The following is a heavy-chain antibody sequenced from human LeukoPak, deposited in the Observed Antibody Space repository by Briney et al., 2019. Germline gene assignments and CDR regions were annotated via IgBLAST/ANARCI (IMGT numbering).Heavy chain of an antibody. Sequence: PSETLSLTCTVSGGSISSYYWSWIRQPAGKGLEWIGRIYTSGSTNYNPSLKSRVTMSVDTSKNQFSLKLSSVTAAGTAVYYCASWVFDGSGSYFYYWGQGTLVTVSS. CDR3: ASWVFDGSGSYFYY. CDR2: IYTSGST. CDR1: GGSISSYY. D-gene: IGHD3-10*01. V-gene: IGHV4-4*07. J-gene: IGHJ4*02.